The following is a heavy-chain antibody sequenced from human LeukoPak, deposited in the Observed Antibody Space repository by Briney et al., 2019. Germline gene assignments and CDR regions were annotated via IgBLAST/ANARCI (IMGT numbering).Heavy chain of an antibody. CDR1: GGTFSSYA. J-gene: IGHJ3*02. CDR3: ARGDYYDSSGYYFPEAFDI. Sequence: SVKVSCKASGGTFSSYAISWVRQAPGQGLEWMGGIIPNFGTANYAQKFQGRVTITADESTSTAYMELSSLRSEDTAVYYCARGDYYDSSGYYFPEAFDIWGQGTMVAVSS. D-gene: IGHD3-22*01. CDR2: IIPNFGTA. V-gene: IGHV1-69*13.